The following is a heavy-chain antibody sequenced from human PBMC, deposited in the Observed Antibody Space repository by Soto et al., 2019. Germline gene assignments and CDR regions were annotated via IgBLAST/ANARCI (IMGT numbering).Heavy chain of an antibody. CDR2: IYYSGST. J-gene: IGHJ6*03. Sequence: PSETLSLTCTVCGVSISSSSYYWRCIRQPPGKGLEWIRSIYYSGSTYYNPSLKSRVTISVDTSKNQFYLQLSSVTAADTAVYYCARHPYDLWSGYYSSPQSPPYYMDVWGKGTTVTVSS. D-gene: IGHD3-3*01. V-gene: IGHV4-39*01. CDR1: GVSISSSSYY. CDR3: ARHPYDLWSGYYSSPQSPPYYMDV.